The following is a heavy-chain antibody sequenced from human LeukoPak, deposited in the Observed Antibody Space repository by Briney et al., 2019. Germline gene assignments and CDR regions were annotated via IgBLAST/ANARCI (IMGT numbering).Heavy chain of an antibody. D-gene: IGHD6-19*01. CDR2: INHRGST. Sequence: SETLSLTFAVYGGSFSGYHWSWIRQPPGKGLEWIGEINHRGSTNYNPSLKRRVTISVDTSKNQFSLKLSSVTAADTAVYYCARRSFDSSGWYFVYWGQGTLVTVSS. J-gene: IGHJ4*02. V-gene: IGHV4-34*01. CDR1: GGSFSGYH. CDR3: ARRSFDSSGWYFVY.